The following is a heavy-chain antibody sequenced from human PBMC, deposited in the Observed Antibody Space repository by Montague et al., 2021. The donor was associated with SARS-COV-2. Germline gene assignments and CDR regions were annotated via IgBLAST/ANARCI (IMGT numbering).Heavy chain of an antibody. CDR1: GGSITTDAYH. V-gene: IGHV4-39*01. CDR3: ARHVWTGTGRGFIDD. Sequence: SETLSLTCTVSGGSITTDAYHWGWIRQSPGKGLEWIGTISYRDVTYYNPSLKTRGNISVDTSRTHSSLTLRSVTAADTAVYSCARHVWTGTGRGFIDDWGQGTLVTVSS. D-gene: IGHD1-1*01. CDR2: ISYRDVT. J-gene: IGHJ4*02.